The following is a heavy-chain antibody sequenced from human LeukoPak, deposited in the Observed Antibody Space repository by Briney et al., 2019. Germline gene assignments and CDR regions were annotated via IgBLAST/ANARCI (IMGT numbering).Heavy chain of an antibody. Sequence: ASVKVSCKASGYTFTSYGISWVRQAPGQGLEWMGWISAYNGNTNYAQKLQGRVTMTTDTSTSTAYMELRSLRSDDTAVYYCARGREVLRYFDWADAFDIWGQGTMVTVSS. V-gene: IGHV1-18*01. CDR2: ISAYNGNT. J-gene: IGHJ3*02. CDR1: GYTFTSYG. CDR3: ARGREVLRYFDWADAFDI. D-gene: IGHD3-9*01.